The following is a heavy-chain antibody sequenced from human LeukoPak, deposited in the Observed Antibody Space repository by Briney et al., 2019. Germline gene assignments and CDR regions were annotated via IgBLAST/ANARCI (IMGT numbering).Heavy chain of an antibody. V-gene: IGHV3-74*01. D-gene: IGHD2/OR15-2a*01. J-gene: IGHJ4*02. CDR1: GNYW. Sequence: GGPLRLSCAASGNYWMHWVRQAPGKGLVWVSHINSDGSWTSYADSVKGRFTISKDNAKNTVYLQMNSLRAEDTAVYYCVSFYETYWGRGTLVTVSS. CDR2: INSDGSWT. CDR3: VSFYETY.